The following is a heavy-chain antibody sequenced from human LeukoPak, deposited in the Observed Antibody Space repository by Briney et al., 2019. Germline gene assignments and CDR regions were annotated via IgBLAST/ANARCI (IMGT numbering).Heavy chain of an antibody. CDR2: ISRSGGST. CDR3: ALAPMTTVTSFDY. J-gene: IGHJ4*02. CDR1: GFTFSSYA. D-gene: IGHD4-17*01. Sequence: GGSLRLSCTASGFTFSSYAMSWVRQAPGKGLEWVSGISRSGGSTYYADSVKGRFTISRDNSKNTLYLQMNSLRAEDTAVYYCALAPMTTVTSFDYWGQGTLVTVSS. V-gene: IGHV3-23*01.